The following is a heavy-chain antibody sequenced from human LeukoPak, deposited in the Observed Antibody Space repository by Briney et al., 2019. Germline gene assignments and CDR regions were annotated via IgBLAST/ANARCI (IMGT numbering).Heavy chain of an antibody. CDR3: ARHGSKDYGDYGATCDY. CDR1: GGSISSSY. Sequence: SETLSLTCAVSGGSISSSYWSWIRQPPGKGLEWIGYIYYSGGTNYNPSLKSRVTISVDTSKNQFSLKLSSVTAADTAVYYCARHGSKDYGDYGATCDYWGQGTLVTVSS. J-gene: IGHJ4*02. V-gene: IGHV4-59*08. CDR2: IYYSGGT. D-gene: IGHD4-17*01.